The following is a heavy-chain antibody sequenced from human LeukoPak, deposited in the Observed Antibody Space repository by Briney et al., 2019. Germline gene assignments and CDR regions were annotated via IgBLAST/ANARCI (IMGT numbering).Heavy chain of an antibody. CDR2: IYPGDSDT. CDR3: ARRMDYYDSSGYSLYYFDY. Sequence: GESLKISCKGSGYSFTSYWIGWVRQMPGKGLEWMGIIYPGDSDTRYSPSFQGQVTISADKSISTAYLQWSSLKASDTAMYYCARRMDYYDSSGYSLYYFDYWGQGTLVTVSS. V-gene: IGHV5-51*01. J-gene: IGHJ4*02. D-gene: IGHD3-22*01. CDR1: GYSFTSYW.